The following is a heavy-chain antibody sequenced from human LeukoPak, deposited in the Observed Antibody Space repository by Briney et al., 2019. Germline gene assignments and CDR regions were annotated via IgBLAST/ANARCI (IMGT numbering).Heavy chain of an antibody. CDR2: ISYDGSNK. CDR1: GFTFSSYA. V-gene: IGHV3-30-3*01. J-gene: IGHJ3*02. D-gene: IGHD6-6*01. CDR3: AKDPSSTAVRGAAFDI. Sequence: GGSLRLSCAASGFTFSSYAMHWVRQAPGKGLEWVAVISYDGSNKYYADSVKGRFTISRDNSKNTLYLQMNSLRAENTAVYYCAKDPSSTAVRGAAFDIRGQGTMVTVSS.